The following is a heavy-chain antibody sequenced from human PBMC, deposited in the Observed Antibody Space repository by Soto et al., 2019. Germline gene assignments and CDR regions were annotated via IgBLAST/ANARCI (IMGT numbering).Heavy chain of an antibody. CDR1: GGSISSYY. Sequence: PSETLSLTCTVSGGSISSYYWSWIRQPPGKGLEWIGYIYYSGSTNYNPSLKSRVTISVDTSKNQFSLKLSSVTAADTAVYYCARGNEKWLSQKGFDPWGQGTLVTVSS. V-gene: IGHV4-59*01. J-gene: IGHJ5*02. CDR2: IYYSGST. D-gene: IGHD6-19*01. CDR3: ARGNEKWLSQKGFDP.